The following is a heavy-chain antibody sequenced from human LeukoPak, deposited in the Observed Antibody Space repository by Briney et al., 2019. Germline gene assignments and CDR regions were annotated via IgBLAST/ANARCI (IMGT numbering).Heavy chain of an antibody. Sequence: SETLSLTCAVYGGSFSGYYWSWIRQPPGKGLEWIGEINHSGSTNYNPSLKSRVTISVDTSKNQFSLKLSSVTAADTAVYYCARVKTTTYYYDSSGYYYMDVWGKGTTVTVSS. CDR2: INHSGST. V-gene: IGHV4-34*01. J-gene: IGHJ6*03. CDR1: GGSFSGYY. CDR3: ARVKTTTYYYDSSGYYYMDV. D-gene: IGHD3-22*01.